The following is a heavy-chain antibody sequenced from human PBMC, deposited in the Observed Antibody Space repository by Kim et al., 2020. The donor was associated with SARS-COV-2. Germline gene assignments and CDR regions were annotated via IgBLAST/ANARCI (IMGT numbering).Heavy chain of an antibody. V-gene: IGHV1-18*01. Sequence: QKPPGRATMTTDTSTSTAYMELRSLRSDDTAVYYCARVDPKPYYYYGMDVWGQGTTVTVSS. J-gene: IGHJ6*02. CDR3: ARVDPKPYYYYGMDV.